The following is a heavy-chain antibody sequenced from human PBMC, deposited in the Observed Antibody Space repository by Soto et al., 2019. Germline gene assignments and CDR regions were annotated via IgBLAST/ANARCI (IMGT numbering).Heavy chain of an antibody. D-gene: IGHD4-17*01. V-gene: IGHV1-2*02. Sequence: ASVKVSCKASGYTFTGYYMHWVRPAPGQGHERKGRINANNSSTNYAQKFQGRVTMTTDTSTSTAYMELRSLRSDDTAVYYCARDLGDYGDYGDFDYWGQETLVTVSS. J-gene: IGHJ4*02. CDR3: ARDLGDYGDYGDFDY. CDR2: INANNSST. CDR1: GYTFTGYY.